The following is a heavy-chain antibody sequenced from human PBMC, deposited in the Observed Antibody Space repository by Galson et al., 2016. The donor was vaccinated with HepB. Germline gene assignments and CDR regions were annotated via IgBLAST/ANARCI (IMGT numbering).Heavy chain of an antibody. CDR1: GFAFSTYS. CDR2: VSTDGGQK. D-gene: IGHD3-22*01. CDR3: ARVYYYDSGGYSLVYYYYAMDV. J-gene: IGHJ6*02. V-gene: IGHV3-30-3*01. Sequence: SLRLSCAASGFAFSTYSMHWVRQAPGKGLEWLAVVSTDGGQKHYADSVKGRFTISRDNSKNTLYLQMINLRPEDTAVYYCARVYYYDSGGYSLVYYYYAMDVWGQGTTVTVSS.